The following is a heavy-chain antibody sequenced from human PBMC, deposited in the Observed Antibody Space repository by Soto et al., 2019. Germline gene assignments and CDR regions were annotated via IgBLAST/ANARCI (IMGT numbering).Heavy chain of an antibody. Sequence: SVKVSCKASGGTFSSYTISWVRQAPGQGLEWMGRIIPILGIANYAQKFQGRVTITADKSTSTAYMELSSLRSEDTAVYYCASLGHDCSSTICPPMDYYYMDVWCKGPTVTGSS. CDR2: IIPILGIA. D-gene: IGHD2-2*01. CDR1: GGTFSSYT. J-gene: IGHJ6*03. V-gene: IGHV1-69*02. CDR3: ASLGHDCSSTICPPMDYYYMDV.